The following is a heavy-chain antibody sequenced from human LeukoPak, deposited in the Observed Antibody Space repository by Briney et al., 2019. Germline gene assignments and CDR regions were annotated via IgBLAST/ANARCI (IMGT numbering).Heavy chain of an antibody. J-gene: IGHJ3*02. D-gene: IGHD2-2*01. Sequence: PSETLSLTCTVSGGSISSGGYYWSWIRQHPGKGLEWIGYIYYSGSTYYNPSLKSRVTISVDTSKNQFSLKLSSVTAADTAVYYCARHSLRYCSSTSCSGAFDIWGQGTMVTVSS. CDR1: GGSISSGGYY. CDR2: IYYSGST. CDR3: ARHSLRYCSSTSCSGAFDI. V-gene: IGHV4-39*01.